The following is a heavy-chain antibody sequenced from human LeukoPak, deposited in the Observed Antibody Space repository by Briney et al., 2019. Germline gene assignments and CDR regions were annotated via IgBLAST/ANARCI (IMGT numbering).Heavy chain of an antibody. CDR2: ISSSSSYI. J-gene: IGHJ4*02. D-gene: IGHD6-19*01. V-gene: IGHV3-21*01. CDR3: ARDLVPAFANFRGAVAGQYYFDY. Sequence: GGSLRLSCAASGFTFSSYAMSWVRQAPGKGLEWVSSISSSSSYIYYADSVKGRFTISRDNAKNSLYLQMNSLRAEDTAVYYCARDLVPAFANFRGAVAGQYYFDYWGQGTLVTVSS. CDR1: GFTFSSYA.